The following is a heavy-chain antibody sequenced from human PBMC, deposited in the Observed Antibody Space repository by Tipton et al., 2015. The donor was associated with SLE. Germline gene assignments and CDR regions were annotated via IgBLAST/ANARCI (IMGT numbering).Heavy chain of an antibody. CDR1: GGSISSSPYY. Sequence: LRLSCNVSGGSISSSPYYWGWIRHSPGKGLAWIGSVHYGGSTYYNPSLKSRVAFSVDTSKNQFSLKLTSVTAADTAVYYCARHGYSDYGIDYWGQGTLFTVSS. CDR2: VHYGGST. V-gene: IGHV4-39*07. D-gene: IGHD4-11*01. CDR3: ARHGYSDYGIDY. J-gene: IGHJ4*02.